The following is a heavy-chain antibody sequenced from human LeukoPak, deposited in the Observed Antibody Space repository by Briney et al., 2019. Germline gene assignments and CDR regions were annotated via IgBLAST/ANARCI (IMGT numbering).Heavy chain of an antibody. V-gene: IGHV3-64D*09. CDR2: ISSNGDST. J-gene: IGHJ4*02. D-gene: IGHD3-16*01. Sequence: GGSLRLSCSVSGFIFSSYAMHWVRQAPGKGLEYVSSISSNGDSTYYADSVKGRFTISRDNTKNTLFLQMSSLRAEDTAVYYCVKDRYVDYWGQGTLVTVSS. CDR3: VKDRYVDY. CDR1: GFIFSSYA.